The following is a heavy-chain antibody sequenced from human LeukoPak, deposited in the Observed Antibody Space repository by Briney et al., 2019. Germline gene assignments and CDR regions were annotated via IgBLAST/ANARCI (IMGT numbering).Heavy chain of an antibody. V-gene: IGHV3-48*03. J-gene: IGHJ5*02. D-gene: IGHD3-10*01. CDR1: GFTFSSYE. CDR3: ARDKMWMVRGLIMGNWFDP. Sequence: GGSLRLSCAASGFTFSSYEMNWVRQAPGKGLEWVSYISSSGRTMYYADSVKGRFTTSRDNAENSLFLQMNSLRAEDTAVYYCARDKMWMVRGLIMGNWFDPWGQGTLVTVSS. CDR2: ISSSGRTM.